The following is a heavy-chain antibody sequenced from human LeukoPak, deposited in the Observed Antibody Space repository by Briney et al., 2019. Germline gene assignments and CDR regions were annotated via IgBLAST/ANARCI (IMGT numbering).Heavy chain of an antibody. D-gene: IGHD3-22*01. CDR1: GGSFSGYY. J-gene: IGHJ5*02. V-gene: IGHV4-34*01. CDR2: INHSGST. CDR3: ARASRRGKLLPTRNWFDP. Sequence: SETLSLTCAVYGGSFSGYYWSWIRQPPGKGLEWIGEINHSGSTNYNPSLKSRVTISVDTSKNQFSLKLSSVTAADTAVYYCARASRRGKLLPTRNWFDPWGQGTLVTVSS.